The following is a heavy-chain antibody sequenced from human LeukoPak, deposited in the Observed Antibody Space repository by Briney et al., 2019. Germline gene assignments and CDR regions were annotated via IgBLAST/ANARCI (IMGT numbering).Heavy chain of an antibody. J-gene: IGHJ4*02. CDR3: SREHALGDF. CDR2: ITSSSSYK. CDR1: GFTFSSYS. Sequence: GGSLRLSCAASGFTFSSYSMNWVRQAPGKGLEWVSSITSSSSYKYYADSVKGRFTISRDNAKNSLYLQMNSLRAEDTAVYYCSREHALGDFWGQGSLVTVSS. V-gene: IGHV3-21*01. D-gene: IGHD2-2*01.